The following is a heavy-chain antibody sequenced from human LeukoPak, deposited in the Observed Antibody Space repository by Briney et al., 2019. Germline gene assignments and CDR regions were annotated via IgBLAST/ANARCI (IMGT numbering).Heavy chain of an antibody. CDR3: TTDWPCGGDCYSFIVAFDI. Sequence: SVKVSCKASGGTFSSYAISWVRQAPGQGLEWMGRIIPIFGTANYAQKFQGRVTITTDESTSTAYMELSSLRSEDTAVYYCTTDWPCGGDCYSFIVAFDIWGQGTMVTVSS. CDR1: GGTFSSYA. D-gene: IGHD2-21*01. V-gene: IGHV1-69*05. CDR2: IIPIFGTA. J-gene: IGHJ3*02.